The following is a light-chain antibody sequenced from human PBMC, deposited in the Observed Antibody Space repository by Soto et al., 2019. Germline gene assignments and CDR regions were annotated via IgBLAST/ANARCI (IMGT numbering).Light chain of an antibody. J-gene: IGKJ5*01. CDR2: DAS. CDR3: QQHNSFSIT. CDR1: QDISNY. V-gene: IGKV1-33*01. Sequence: DIPITPSPSSLSASVRDRVTISFQASQDISNYLNWYQQKPGKAPKLLIYDASNLETGVPSRFSGSGSGTEFTLTINSLQADDFATYYCQQHNSFSITFGQGTRLEIK.